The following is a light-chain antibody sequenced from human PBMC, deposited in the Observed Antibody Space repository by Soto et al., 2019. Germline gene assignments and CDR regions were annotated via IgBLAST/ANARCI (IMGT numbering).Light chain of an antibody. CDR3: QQYCSCSWT. Sequence: DILMTQFPSTLSSSVGDRVTITCRASQSISNRLAWFQQKSGEAPRLLIYKASNRATGVPSRFSGSGSGTEFTLTISSLQPDDFATYYCQQYCSCSWTFGQGTRVEIK. J-gene: IGKJ1*01. V-gene: IGKV1-5*03. CDR2: KAS. CDR1: QSISNR.